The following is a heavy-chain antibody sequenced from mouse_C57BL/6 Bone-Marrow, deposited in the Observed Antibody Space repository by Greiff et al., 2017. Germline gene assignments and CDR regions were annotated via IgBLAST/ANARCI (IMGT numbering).Heavy chain of an antibody. CDR1: GYTFTSYG. V-gene: IGHV1-81*01. Sequence: VQLQESGAELARPGASVKLSCKASGYTFTSYGISWVKQRTGQGLEWIGEIYPRSGNTYYNEKFKGKATLTADKSSSTAYMELRSLTSEDSAVYFCARSSGSSPFDYWGQGTTLTVSS. CDR3: ARSSGSSPFDY. J-gene: IGHJ2*01. CDR2: IYPRSGNT. D-gene: IGHD1-1*01.